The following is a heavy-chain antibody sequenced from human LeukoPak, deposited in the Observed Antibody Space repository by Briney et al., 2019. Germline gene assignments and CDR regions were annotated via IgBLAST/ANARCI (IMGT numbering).Heavy chain of an antibody. CDR1: GGSISSSNYY. J-gene: IGHJ6*03. CDR3: ARVLGAGHYYYYYYMDV. D-gene: IGHD1-26*01. Sequence: SETLSLTCTVSGGSISSSNYYWGWIRQPPGKGLEWIGYIYYSGSTNYNPSLKSRVTISVDTSKNQFSLKLSSVTAADTAVYYCARVLGAGHYYYYYYMDVWGKGTTVTVSS. V-gene: IGHV4-61*05. CDR2: IYYSGST.